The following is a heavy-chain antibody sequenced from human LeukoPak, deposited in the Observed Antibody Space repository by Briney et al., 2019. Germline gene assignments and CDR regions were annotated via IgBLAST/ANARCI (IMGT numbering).Heavy chain of an antibody. CDR3: ARVAPRGSRPPHYFDY. CDR1: GGSFSGYY. V-gene: IGHV4-34*01. CDR2: INHSGST. Sequence: PSETLSLTCAVHGGSFSGYYWRWIRQPPGKGLEWIGEINHSGSTNYNPSLKSRVTISVDTSKNQFSLKLSSVTAADTAVYYCARVAPRGSRPPHYFDYWGQGTLVTVSS. J-gene: IGHJ4*02. D-gene: IGHD2-15*01.